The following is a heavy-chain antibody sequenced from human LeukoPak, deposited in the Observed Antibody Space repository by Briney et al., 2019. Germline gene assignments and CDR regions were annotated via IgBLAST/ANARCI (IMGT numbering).Heavy chain of an antibody. J-gene: IGHJ6*02. CDR1: GGSISSSSYY. CDR3: ARDPITFGGLTYYYGMDV. V-gene: IGHV4-39*07. Sequence: PSETLSLTCTVSGGSISSSSYYWGWIRQPPGKGLEWIGSIYYSGSTYYNPSLKSRVTISVDTSKNQFSLKLSSVTAADTAVYYCARDPITFGGLTYYYGMDVWGQGTTVTVSS. D-gene: IGHD3-16*01. CDR2: IYYSGST.